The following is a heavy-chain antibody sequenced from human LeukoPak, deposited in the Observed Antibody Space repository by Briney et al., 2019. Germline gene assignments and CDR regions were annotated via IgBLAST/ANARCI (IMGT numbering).Heavy chain of an antibody. CDR1: GGSISSYY. D-gene: IGHD3-22*01. CDR3: ARARTLGYYDSSGYHGLSWFDP. Sequence: PSETLSLTCTVSGGSISSYYWSWIRQPAGKGLEWIGRIYTSGSTNYNPSLKSRVTMSVDTSKNQFSLKLSSVTAADTAVYYCARARTLGYYDSSGYHGLSWFDPWGQGTLVTVSS. J-gene: IGHJ5*02. CDR2: IYTSGST. V-gene: IGHV4-4*07.